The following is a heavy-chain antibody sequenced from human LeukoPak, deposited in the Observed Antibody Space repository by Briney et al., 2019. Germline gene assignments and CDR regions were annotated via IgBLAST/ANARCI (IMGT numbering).Heavy chain of an antibody. J-gene: IGHJ5*02. CDR3: ARGPIVVVPAAMPSGFDP. CDR2: INHSAST. Sequence: SETLSLTCAVYGGSFSGYYWSWIRQPPGEGREWIGEINHSASTNYNPSLKSRVTISVDTSKNQFSLKLSSVTAADTAVYYCARGPIVVVPAAMPSGFDPWGQGTLVTVSS. D-gene: IGHD2-2*01. CDR1: GGSFSGYY. V-gene: IGHV4-34*01.